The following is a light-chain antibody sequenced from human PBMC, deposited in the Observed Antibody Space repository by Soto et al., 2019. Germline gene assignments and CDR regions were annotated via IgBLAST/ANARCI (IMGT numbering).Light chain of an antibody. V-gene: IGLV2-14*01. CDR3: SSYAGRRTRYV. J-gene: IGLJ1*01. Sequence: QSVLTQPASVSGSPGQSITISCTGTSSDVGGYNYVSWYQQHPGKAPKLMIYEVNSRPSGVSNRFSGSKSGNAASLTISGLQAEDEAEYFCSSYAGRRTRYVFGTGTKVTVL. CDR2: EVN. CDR1: SSDVGGYNY.